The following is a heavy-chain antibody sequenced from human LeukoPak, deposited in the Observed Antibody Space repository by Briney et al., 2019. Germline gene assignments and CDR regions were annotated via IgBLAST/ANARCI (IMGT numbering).Heavy chain of an antibody. CDR2: INPLGGST. CDR3: ARVHDFWSGFFDY. V-gene: IGHV1-46*01. Sequence: PGASVKVSCKASGYTFTTYYMHWVRQAAGQGLEWMGIINPLGGSTTYAHKFQDRLTMTRDTPTGTVYMELSSLRSEDTAVYYCARVHDFWSGFFDYWGQGTLVTVSS. CDR1: GYTFTTYY. J-gene: IGHJ4*02. D-gene: IGHD3-3*01.